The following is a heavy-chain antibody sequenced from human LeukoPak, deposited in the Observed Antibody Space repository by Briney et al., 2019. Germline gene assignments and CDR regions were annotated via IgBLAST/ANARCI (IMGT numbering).Heavy chain of an antibody. Sequence: SETLSLTCAVYGGSFSGYYWSWIRQPPGKWLEWIGEINHSGSTNYNPSLKSRVTISVDTSKNQFSLKLSSVTAADTAVYYCARAAGEDTAWHGGSDYLGQGTLVTVSS. D-gene: IGHD5-18*01. CDR3: ARAAGEDTAWHGGSDY. V-gene: IGHV4-34*01. CDR2: INHSGST. J-gene: IGHJ4*02. CDR1: GGSFSGYY.